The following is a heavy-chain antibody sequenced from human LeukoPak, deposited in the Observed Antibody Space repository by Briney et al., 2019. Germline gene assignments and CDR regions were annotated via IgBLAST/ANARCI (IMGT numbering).Heavy chain of an antibody. CDR3: ARGRYYYDSSGYYYFDY. V-gene: IGHV1-69*04. CDR2: IIPILGIA. J-gene: IGHJ4*02. Sequence: SVKVSCKASGGTFSSYAISWVRQAPGQGLEWMGRIIPILGIANYAQKFQGRVTITADKSTSTAYMGLSSLRSEDTAVYYCARGRYYYDSSGYYYFDYWGQGTLVTVSS. CDR1: GGTFSSYA. D-gene: IGHD3-22*01.